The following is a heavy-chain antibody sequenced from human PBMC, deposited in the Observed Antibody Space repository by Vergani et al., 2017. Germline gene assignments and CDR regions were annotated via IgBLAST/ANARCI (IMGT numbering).Heavy chain of an antibody. CDR3: AKVEMATAGFDY. V-gene: IGHV1-2*02. CDR1: GYTFTGYY. CDR2: INPNSGGT. Sequence: QVQLVQSGDEVKKPGASVKVSCKASGYTFTGYYMHWVRQAPGQGLEWMGWINPNSGGTNYAQKFQGRVTITRDTSISTSYMELSRLRSDDTAVYYCAKVEMATAGFDYWGQGTLVTVSS. J-gene: IGHJ4*02. D-gene: IGHD5-24*01.